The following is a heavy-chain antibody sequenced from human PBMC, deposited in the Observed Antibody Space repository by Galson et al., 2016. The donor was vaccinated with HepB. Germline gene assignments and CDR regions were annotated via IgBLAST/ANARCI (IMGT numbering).Heavy chain of an antibody. D-gene: IGHD6-13*01. CDR2: IWHEGSNK. V-gene: IGHV3-33*04. CDR3: AREMHVAAAAAFDF. Sequence: SLRLSCAASEFTFSTYGMHWVRQAPGKGLEWVALIWHEGSNKYYADSVKGRFTISRDNPKNTLYLQRNSLKVEDTAVYYCAREMHVAAAAAFDFWGRGTLVTVSS. CDR1: EFTFSTYG. J-gene: IGHJ4*02.